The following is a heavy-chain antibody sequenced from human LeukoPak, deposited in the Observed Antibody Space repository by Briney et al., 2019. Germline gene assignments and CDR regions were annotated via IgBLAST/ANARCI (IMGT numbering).Heavy chain of an antibody. CDR2: ISASGGTT. J-gene: IGHJ5*02. CDR1: GFTYSTYA. CDR3: AKEPREYCSSTSCPNWIDP. V-gene: IGHV3-23*01. D-gene: IGHD2-2*01. Sequence: GGSLRLSCAASGFTYSTYAMIWVRQAPGKGLEWVSSISASGGTTYYADSVKGRFTISRDNSKNTLYLQISSMRAEDTAVYYCAKEPREYCSSTSCPNWIDPWGQGTLVTVSS.